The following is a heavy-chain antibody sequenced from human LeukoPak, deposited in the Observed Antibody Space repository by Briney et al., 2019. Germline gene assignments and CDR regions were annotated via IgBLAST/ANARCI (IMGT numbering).Heavy chain of an antibody. CDR2: ISSTSSTI. D-gene: IGHD1-26*01. J-gene: IGHJ3*02. Sequence: GGSLRLSCAASGFTFSDYGMNWVRQAPGKGLEWLSHISSTSSTIKYADSVKGRFTISRDNAKNSVYLQMHSLRAEDMALYYCAKDMKWEPTDAFDIWGQGTMVTVSS. CDR1: GFTFSDYG. CDR3: AKDMKWEPTDAFDI. V-gene: IGHV3-48*01.